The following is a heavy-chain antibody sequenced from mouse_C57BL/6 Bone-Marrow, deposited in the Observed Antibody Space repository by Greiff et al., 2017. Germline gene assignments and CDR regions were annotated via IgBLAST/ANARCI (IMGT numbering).Heavy chain of an antibody. CDR3: ARDYYGSSYLYYFDY. CDR1: GYTFTSYW. V-gene: IGHV1-55*01. J-gene: IGHJ2*01. Sequence: VQLQQPGAELVKPGASVKMSCKASGYTFTSYWITWVKQRPGQGLEWIGDIYPGSGSTNYNEKFKSKATLTVDTSSSTAYMQISSLTSEDSAVYYCARDYYGSSYLYYFDYWGQGTTLTVSS. D-gene: IGHD1-1*01. CDR2: IYPGSGST.